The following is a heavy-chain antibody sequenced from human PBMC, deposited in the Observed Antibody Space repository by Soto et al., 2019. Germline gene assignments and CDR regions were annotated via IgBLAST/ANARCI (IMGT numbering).Heavy chain of an antibody. CDR3: AHRLWYSYVPSVAFDM. Sequence: QITLKESGPTLVKPTQTLTLTCTFSGFSLSTGGEGVGWIRQPPGKALEWLALIYWDDDKRYSPSLKSRLTITKDTSKNQVVLTMTNMDPVDTATYHCAHRLWYSYVPSVAFDMWGQGTMVTVSS. J-gene: IGHJ3*02. CDR2: IYWDDDK. CDR1: GFSLSTGGEG. V-gene: IGHV2-5*02. D-gene: IGHD5-18*01.